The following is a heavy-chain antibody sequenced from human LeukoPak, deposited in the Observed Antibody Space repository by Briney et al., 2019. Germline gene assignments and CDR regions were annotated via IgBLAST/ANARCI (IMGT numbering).Heavy chain of an antibody. CDR3: ARVSGDYVFDY. D-gene: IGHD4-17*01. CDR1: GGSFSGYY. J-gene: IGHJ4*02. Sequence: KSSETLSLTCAVYGGSFSGYYWSWIRQPPGKGLEWIGEINHSGSTNYNPSLKRRVTISVDTSKNQFSLKLSSVTAADTAVYYCARVSGDYVFDYWGQGTLVTVSS. V-gene: IGHV4-34*01. CDR2: INHSGST.